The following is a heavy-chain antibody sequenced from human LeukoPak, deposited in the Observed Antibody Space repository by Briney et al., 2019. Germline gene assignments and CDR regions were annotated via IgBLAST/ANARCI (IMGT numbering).Heavy chain of an antibody. D-gene: IGHD3-10*01. CDR2: IYHSGST. J-gene: IGHJ4*02. Sequence: SETLSLTCTVSGYSISSGYYWGWIRQPPGKGLEWIGSIYHSGSTNYNPSLKSRVTISVDTSKNQFSLKLSSVTAADTAVYYCARDRYYGSGSYRWTQFDYWGQGTLVTVSS. CDR1: GYSISSGYY. CDR3: ARDRYYGSGSYRWTQFDY. V-gene: IGHV4-38-2*02.